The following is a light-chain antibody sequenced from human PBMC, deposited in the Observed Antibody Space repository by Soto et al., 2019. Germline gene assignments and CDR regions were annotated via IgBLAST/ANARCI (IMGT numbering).Light chain of an antibody. CDR2: GGS. V-gene: IGKV3-20*01. Sequence: DIVLTQSPGTLSLSPGERATLSCRASQSVSSNHLAWYQQKPGQAPRLLIYGGSSRATGIPVRFSGSGSETDFTLTITRLEPEDFAVYYCQQYNEWPNIFGQGTKLEIK. CDR3: QQYNEWPNI. J-gene: IGKJ2*01. CDR1: QSVSSNH.